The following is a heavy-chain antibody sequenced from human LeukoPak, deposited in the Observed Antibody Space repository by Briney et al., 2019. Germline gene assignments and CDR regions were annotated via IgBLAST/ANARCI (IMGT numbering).Heavy chain of an antibody. CDR3: ARTVGSYYYYYMDV. V-gene: IGHV7-4-1*02. Sequence: ASVKVSFKASGYTFTSYAMNWVRQAPGQGLEWMGWINTNTGNPTYAQGFTGRFVFSLDTSVSTAYLQISSLKAEDTAVYYCARTVGSYYYYYMDVWGKGTTVTVSS. CDR2: INTNTGNP. J-gene: IGHJ6*03. D-gene: IGHD3-10*01. CDR1: GYTFTSYA.